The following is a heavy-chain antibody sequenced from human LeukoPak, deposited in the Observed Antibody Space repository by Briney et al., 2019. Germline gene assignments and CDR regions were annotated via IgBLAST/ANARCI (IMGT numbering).Heavy chain of an antibody. CDR3: AGIGYSSGWYSVYYFDY. J-gene: IGHJ4*02. CDR1: GYSFTSYW. CDR2: IYPGDSDT. Sequence: GESPKISCKGSGYSFTSYWIGWVRQIPGKGLEWIGIIYPGDSDTRYSPSFQGQVTISADKSISTAYLQWSSLKASDTAMYYCAGIGYSSGWYSVYYFDYWGQGTLVTVSS. D-gene: IGHD6-19*01. V-gene: IGHV5-51*01.